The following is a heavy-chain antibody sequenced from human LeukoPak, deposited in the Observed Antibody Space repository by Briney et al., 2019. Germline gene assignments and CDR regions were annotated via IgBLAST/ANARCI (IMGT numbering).Heavy chain of an antibody. CDR3: ARHSLPGTTPFDY. CDR1: GYTFSSYY. J-gene: IGHJ4*02. V-gene: IGHV1-46*01. D-gene: IGHD1-1*01. Sequence: ASVKVSCKASGYTFSSYYMHWVRQAPEQGLEWMGVINPSGGSKSYAQRFQGRVTMTRDTSTSTFYMELSSLRSEDTAVYYCARHSLPGTTPFDYWGQGTLVTVSS. CDR2: INPSGGSK.